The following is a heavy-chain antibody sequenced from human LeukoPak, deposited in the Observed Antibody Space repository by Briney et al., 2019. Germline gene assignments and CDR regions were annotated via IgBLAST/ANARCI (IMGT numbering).Heavy chain of an antibody. Sequence: ASVKVSCKASGYTFTVYYIHWVRQAPGQGLEWMGWINPRSGGTDYAENFQGRVTMTRDTSITTAYMEVSRLRPDDTAVYYCARTSSLRFFDYWGQGTLVTVSS. CDR1: GYTFTVYY. V-gene: IGHV1-2*02. CDR2: INPRSGGT. D-gene: IGHD4-17*01. CDR3: ARTSSLRFFDY. J-gene: IGHJ4*02.